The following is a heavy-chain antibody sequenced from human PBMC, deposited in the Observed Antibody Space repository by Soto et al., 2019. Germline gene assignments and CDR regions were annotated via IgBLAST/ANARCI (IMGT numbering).Heavy chain of an antibody. J-gene: IGHJ4*02. CDR3: AKRVVWLEQTYLDY. CDR1: GFTFSSYA. D-gene: IGHD1-1*01. V-gene: IGHV3-23*01. CDR2: ISGSGGST. Sequence: EVQLLESGGGLVQPGGSLRLSCAASGFTFSSYAMSWVRQAPGKGLEWVSAISGSGGSTYYADSVKGWFTISRDNTKNTLYLQMNSLRAEDTAVYYWAKRVVWLEQTYLDYWGQGTLVTVSS.